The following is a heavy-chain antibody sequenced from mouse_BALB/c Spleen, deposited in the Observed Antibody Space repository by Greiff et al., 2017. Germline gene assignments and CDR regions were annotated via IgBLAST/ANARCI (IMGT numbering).Heavy chain of an antibody. CDR2: IRSKSNNYAT. D-gene: IGHD2-2*01. V-gene: IGHV10-1*02. CDR1: GFTFNTYA. CDR3: VRDGYDGAWFAY. Sequence: EAGGGLVQPKGSLKLSCAASGFTFNTYAMNWVRQAPGKGLEWVARIRSKSNNYATYYADSVKDRFTISRDDSQSMLYLQMNNLKTEDTAMYYCVRDGYDGAWFAYWGQGTLVTVSA. J-gene: IGHJ3*01.